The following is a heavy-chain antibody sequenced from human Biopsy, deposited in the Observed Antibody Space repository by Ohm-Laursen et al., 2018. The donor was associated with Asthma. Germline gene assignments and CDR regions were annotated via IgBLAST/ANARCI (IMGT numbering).Heavy chain of an antibody. D-gene: IGHD4-17*01. CDR1: GGTFSTFG. Sequence: GESLKISCKASGGTFSTFGISWVRQAPGQGLEWMGRIIPFYGTATYAQNFQGRLTLTADESTSTAYMELSSLRSEDTAVYFCARDYDGDYVQRHLPLAYWGQGTLVTVSS. J-gene: IGHJ4*02. CDR2: IIPFYGTA. V-gene: IGHV1-69*15. CDR3: ARDYDGDYVQRHLPLAY.